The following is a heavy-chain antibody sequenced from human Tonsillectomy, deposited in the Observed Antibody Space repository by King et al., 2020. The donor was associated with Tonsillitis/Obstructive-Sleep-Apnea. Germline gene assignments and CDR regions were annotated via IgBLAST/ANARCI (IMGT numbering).Heavy chain of an antibody. Sequence: TLKESGPVLVKPTETLTLTCTVSGFSLSNATMGVSWIRQPPGKALEWLAHIFSSGEKSSSTSLKSRLTISKDTSKSQVVLTMTNMDPVDTTTYYCALLPYDSSVYNAFDVWGQGTMVTVSS. CDR3: ALLPYDSSVYNAFDV. V-gene: IGHV2-26*01. CDR1: GFSLSNATMG. D-gene: IGHD3-22*01. J-gene: IGHJ3*01. CDR2: IFSSGEK.